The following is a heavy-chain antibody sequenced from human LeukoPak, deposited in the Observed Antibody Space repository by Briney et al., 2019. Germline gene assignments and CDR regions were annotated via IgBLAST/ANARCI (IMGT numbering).Heavy chain of an antibody. J-gene: IGHJ4*02. V-gene: IGHV4-61*05. CDR3: ATVASGWYPDY. CDR1: GGSISSSSYY. Sequence: SETLSLTCTVSGGSISSSSYYWGWIRQPPGKGLEWIGYIDSSGITNYNSSLNSRVTISLDTSQNQLSLKLNSVTAADTAVYYCATVASGWYPDYWGQGALVTVAS. CDR2: IDSSGIT. D-gene: IGHD6-19*01.